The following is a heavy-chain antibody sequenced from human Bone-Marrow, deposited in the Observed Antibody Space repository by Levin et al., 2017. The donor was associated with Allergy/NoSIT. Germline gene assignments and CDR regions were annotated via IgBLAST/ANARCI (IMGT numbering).Heavy chain of an antibody. Sequence: GGSLRLSCEASGFSVSNNYMSWVRQAPGKGLEWVSLIYSDGSTVYADSVNGRFTISRDNSKNTVYLQMNSLRPEDTAVYYWAKDEDDTWHCPFDAWGQGTLVTVSS. CDR2: IYSDGST. CDR3: AKDEDDTWHCPFDA. V-gene: IGHV3-53*05. J-gene: IGHJ5*02. CDR1: GFSVSNNY. D-gene: IGHD1-1*01.